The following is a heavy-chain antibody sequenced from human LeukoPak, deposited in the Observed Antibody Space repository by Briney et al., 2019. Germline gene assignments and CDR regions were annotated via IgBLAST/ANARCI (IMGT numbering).Heavy chain of an antibody. V-gene: IGHV3-11*01. J-gene: IGHJ6*03. CDR3: ARYTGYSSGWYNHYYYYYMDV. CDR2: ISSSGSTI. D-gene: IGHD6-19*01. Sequence: ESGGSLRLSCAASGFTFSDYYMSWIRQAPGKGLEWVSYISSSGSTIYYADSVKGRFTISRDNAKNSLYLQMNSLRAEDTAVYYCARYTGYSSGWYNHYYYYYMDVWGKGTTVTISS. CDR1: GFTFSDYY.